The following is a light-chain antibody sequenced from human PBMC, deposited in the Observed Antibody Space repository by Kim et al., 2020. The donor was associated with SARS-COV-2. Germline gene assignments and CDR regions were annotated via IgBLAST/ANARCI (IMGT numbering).Light chain of an antibody. CDR1: SSDVSAYKY. CDR3: TSYTSSSTYV. J-gene: IGLJ1*01. CDR2: DVS. V-gene: IGLV2-14*03. Sequence: GQSITISCAGTSSDVSAYKYVSWYQQHPGKAPKLLIYDVSDRPSGVSTRFSGSKSGNTASLTISGLQAEDEADYYCTSYTSSSTYVFGTGTKVTVL.